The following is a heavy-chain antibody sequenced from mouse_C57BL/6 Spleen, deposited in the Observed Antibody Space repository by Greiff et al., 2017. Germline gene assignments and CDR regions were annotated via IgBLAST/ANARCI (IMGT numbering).Heavy chain of an antibody. V-gene: IGHV1-72*01. D-gene: IGHD2-1*01. CDR2: IVPNSGGT. CDR3: ARYGHYGNYNYFDY. J-gene: IGHJ2*01. Sequence: QVQLQQPGVELVKPGASVKLSCKASGYTFTSYWMHWVKQRPGRGLEWIGRIVPNSGGTKNNEKFKSKATLTVDKPSSTAYMQLSSLTSEDSAVYYWARYGHYGNYNYFDYWGKGTTLTVSS. CDR1: GYTFTSYW.